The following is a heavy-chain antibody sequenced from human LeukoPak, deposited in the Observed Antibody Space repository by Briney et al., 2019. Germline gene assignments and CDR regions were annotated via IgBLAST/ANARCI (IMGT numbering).Heavy chain of an antibody. V-gene: IGHV1-2*02. D-gene: IGHD5-12*01. CDR1: GYTFTGYY. Sequence: GASVKVSCKASGYTFTGYYMHWVRQAPGQGLEGMGWINPNSGGTNYAQKFQGRVTMTRDTSISTAYMELSRLRSDNTAVYYCARDLDIVATILDYWGQGTLVTVSS. J-gene: IGHJ4*02. CDR2: INPNSGGT. CDR3: ARDLDIVATILDY.